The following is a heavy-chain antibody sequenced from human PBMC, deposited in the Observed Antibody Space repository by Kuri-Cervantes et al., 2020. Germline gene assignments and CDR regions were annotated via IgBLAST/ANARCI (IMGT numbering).Heavy chain of an antibody. CDR2: ISYDGSNK. Sequence: GESLKISCAASGFTFSSYGMHWVRQAPGKGLEWVAVISYDGSNKYYADSVKGRFTISRDNAKNSLFLQMNSLRDEDTAVYYCAKMGQVWFGEDWSDPWGQGTLVTVSS. D-gene: IGHD3-10*01. J-gene: IGHJ5*02. V-gene: IGHV3-30*18. CDR3: AKMGQVWFGEDWSDP. CDR1: GFTFSSYG.